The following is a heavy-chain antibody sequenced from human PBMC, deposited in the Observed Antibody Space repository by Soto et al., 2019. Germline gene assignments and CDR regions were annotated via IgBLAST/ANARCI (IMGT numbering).Heavy chain of an antibody. CDR2: ISSAGVTV. D-gene: IGHD2-8*01. CDR3: ARDNNVNDY. CDR1: GFTFSSYE. Sequence: DVQLVESGGGLVQPGGSLRLSCAASGFTFSSYEMNWVRQAPGKGLEWISYISSAGVTVHYADSVKGRFTISRDNAKNSLFLQMNSLRAEDTAVYYCARDNNVNDYWGQGTLVTVSS. J-gene: IGHJ4*02. V-gene: IGHV3-48*03.